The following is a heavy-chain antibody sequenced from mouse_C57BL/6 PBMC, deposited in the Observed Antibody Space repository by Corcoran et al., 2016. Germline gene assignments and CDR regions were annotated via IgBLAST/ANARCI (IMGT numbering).Heavy chain of an antibody. CDR1: GYTFTDYY. D-gene: IGHD3-3*01. CDR3: ARGGSRGDVDV. CDR2: IYPGSGNT. Sequence: QVQLKQSGAELVRPGASVKLSCKASGYTFTDYYINWVKQRPGQGLEWIARIYPGSGNTYYNEKFKGKATLTAEKSSSTAYMQLSSLTSEDSAVYFCARGGSRGDVDVWGTGTTVIVSS. J-gene: IGHJ1*03. V-gene: IGHV1-76*01.